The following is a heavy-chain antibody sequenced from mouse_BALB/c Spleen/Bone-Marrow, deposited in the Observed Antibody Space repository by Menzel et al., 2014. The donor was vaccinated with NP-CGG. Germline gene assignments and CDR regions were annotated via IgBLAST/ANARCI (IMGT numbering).Heavy chain of an antibody. CDR1: GFDFSRYW. Sequence: LQQSGGSLKLSCAASGFDFSRYWMSWVRQAPGKGLEWIGEINPDSSTINYTPSLKDKFIISRDNAKNTLYLQMSKVRSEDTALYYCARLYYYGNFDYWGQGTTLTVSS. D-gene: IGHD1-1*01. CDR3: ARLYYYGNFDY. V-gene: IGHV4-1*02. J-gene: IGHJ2*01. CDR2: INPDSSTI.